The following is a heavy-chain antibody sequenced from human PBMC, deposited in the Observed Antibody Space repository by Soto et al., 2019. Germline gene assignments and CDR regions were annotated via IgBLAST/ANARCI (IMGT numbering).Heavy chain of an antibody. V-gene: IGHV1-18*01. CDR3: ARGPHMRRYQLLFTKGPPNWFDP. Sequence: ASVKVSCKASGYTFFTYDISWVRQAPGQGLEWMGWISTYSGDTKYAQKFQGRVTMTTDTSTTTAYLELRSLRSDDTAVYYCARGPHMRRYQLLFTKGPPNWFDPWGQGTLVTVSS. D-gene: IGHD2-2*01. CDR1: GYTFFTYD. J-gene: IGHJ5*02. CDR2: ISTYSGDT.